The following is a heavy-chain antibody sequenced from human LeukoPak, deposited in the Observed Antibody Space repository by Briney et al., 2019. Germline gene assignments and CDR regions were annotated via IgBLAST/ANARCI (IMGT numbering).Heavy chain of an antibody. J-gene: IGHJ5*02. V-gene: IGHV3-11*01. CDR1: GFTFRDYF. CDR2: ICNSNIIK. CDR3: ARGALYGSGLYKDWLDP. Sequence: PGGSLRLSCAASGFTFRDYFMGWIRQAPGKGLEWVAYICNSNIIKHYAASVKGRFTISRDNAENSLSLEMNSLRAEDTAVYYCARGALYGSGLYKDWLDPWGQGTRVTVSS. D-gene: IGHD3-10*01.